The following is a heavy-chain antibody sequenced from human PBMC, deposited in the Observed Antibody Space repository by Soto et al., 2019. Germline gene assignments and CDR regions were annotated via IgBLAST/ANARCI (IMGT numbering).Heavy chain of an antibody. CDR2: ICAYNGNT. D-gene: IGHD2-2*01. J-gene: IGHJ6*02. CDR3: AGGYCSSTSCPRPCYGRDV. Sequence: ASVKVAAKASWSHFTSYGIRWMRPAHGQGITWMGWICAYNGNTDYAQKLQGRVTMTTDTSTSTAYMELRSLRSDDTAVYYCAGGYCSSTSCPRPCYGRDVWGQGNTVTVSS. CDR1: WSHFTSYG. V-gene: IGHV1-18*04.